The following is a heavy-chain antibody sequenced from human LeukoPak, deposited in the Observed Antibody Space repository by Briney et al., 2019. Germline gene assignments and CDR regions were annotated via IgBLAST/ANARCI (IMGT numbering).Heavy chain of an antibody. CDR2: INHSGST. Sequence: PSETLSLTCAVYGGSFSGHYWSWIRQPPGKGLEWIGEINHSGSTNYNPSLKSRVTISVDTSKNQFSLKLRSVTAADTAVYYCARIKCGGDCRGYYYYYHMDVWGKGTTVTISS. CDR3: ARIKCGGDCRGYYYYYHMDV. CDR1: GGSFSGHY. D-gene: IGHD2-21*02. V-gene: IGHV4-34*01. J-gene: IGHJ6*03.